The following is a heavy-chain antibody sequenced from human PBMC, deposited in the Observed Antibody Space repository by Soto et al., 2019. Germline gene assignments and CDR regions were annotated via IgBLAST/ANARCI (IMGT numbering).Heavy chain of an antibody. CDR1: GDSVSNYTTA. D-gene: IGHD2-2*01. Sequence: PSQTLSLTCAISGDSVSNYTTAWNWIRQSPSRGLDWLGRTYYRSKWFYDSAGSVKSRMTIIPDTSKNQFSLQLSSVTPEDTGVYFCARDLPGCTHALCWFDPWGQGTLVTVSS. CDR3: ARDLPGCTHALCWFDP. CDR2: TYYRSKWFY. V-gene: IGHV6-1*01. J-gene: IGHJ5*02.